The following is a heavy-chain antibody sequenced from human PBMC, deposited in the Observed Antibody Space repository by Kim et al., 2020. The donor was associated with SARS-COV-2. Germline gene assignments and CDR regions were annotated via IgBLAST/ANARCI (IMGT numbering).Heavy chain of an antibody. CDR2: FDPEDGET. D-gene: IGHD5-12*01. CDR1: GYTLTELS. Sequence: ASVKVSCKVSGYTLTELSMHWVRQAPGKGLEWMGGFDPEDGETIYAQKFQGRVTMTEDTSTDTAYMELSSLRSEDTAVYYCATVKYSGYDSSFDYWGQGTLVTVSS. V-gene: IGHV1-24*01. CDR3: ATVKYSGYDSSFDY. J-gene: IGHJ4*02.